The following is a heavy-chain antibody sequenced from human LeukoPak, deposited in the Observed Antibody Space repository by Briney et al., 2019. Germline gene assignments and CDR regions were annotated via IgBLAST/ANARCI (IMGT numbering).Heavy chain of an antibody. J-gene: IGHJ4*02. CDR2: ISSSSSYI. CDR3: ARDYGGWFDY. V-gene: IGHV3-21*01. Sequence: PGGSLRLSCAASGFTFSSYSMNWVRQAPGKGLEWVSSISSSSSYIYYADSVKGRFTISRDNSKNTLYLQMNSLRVEDTAVYYCARDYGGWFDYWGQGTLVTVSS. CDR1: GFTFSSYS. D-gene: IGHD4-23*01.